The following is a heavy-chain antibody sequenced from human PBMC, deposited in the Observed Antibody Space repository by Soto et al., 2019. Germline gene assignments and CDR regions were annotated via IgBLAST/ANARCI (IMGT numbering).Heavy chain of an antibody. D-gene: IGHD3-3*01. CDR3: ARDFAYFDS. CDR2: VYHTGRT. V-gene: IGHV4-61*01. CDR1: GGSFKSGSYS. J-gene: IGHJ4*02. Sequence: QVQLQESGPGLVKPSETLSLTCTVSGGSFKSGSYSWSWIRQPPGKGLEWIGYVYHTGRTSYNPARKSRVSISMDTSKNQFPLNLDSVTAADTAVYFCARDFAYFDSWGQGTLVTVSS.